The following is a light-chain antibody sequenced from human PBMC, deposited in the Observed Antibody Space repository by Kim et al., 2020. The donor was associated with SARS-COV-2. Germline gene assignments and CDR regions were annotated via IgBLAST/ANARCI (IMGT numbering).Light chain of an antibody. CDR3: SSFAASGKYV. Sequence: GQSVTISCTGTSSDVGRYNYVSWYQQHPGEAPKLKLYEVNKRPSGVPDRFSGSKSANTASLTVSGLQPEDEADYYCSSFAASGKYVFGTGTQLTVL. J-gene: IGLJ1*01. CDR2: EVN. CDR1: SSDVGRYNY. V-gene: IGLV2-8*01.